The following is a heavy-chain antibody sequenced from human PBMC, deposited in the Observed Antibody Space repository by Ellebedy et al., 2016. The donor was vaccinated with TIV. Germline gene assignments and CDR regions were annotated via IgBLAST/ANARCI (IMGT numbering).Heavy chain of an antibody. Sequence: GSLRLSCSVSGASITSYYWNWIRRSTGGGLEWIGYVYSSGVTNYNPSLKSRAIISLDTSRNQFSLQLDSVTAADTAVYYCARKFLSYDHAFDVWGQGTRVTVSS. D-gene: IGHD1-26*01. V-gene: IGHV4-59*01. CDR2: VYSSGVT. CDR1: GASITSYY. CDR3: ARKFLSYDHAFDV. J-gene: IGHJ3*01.